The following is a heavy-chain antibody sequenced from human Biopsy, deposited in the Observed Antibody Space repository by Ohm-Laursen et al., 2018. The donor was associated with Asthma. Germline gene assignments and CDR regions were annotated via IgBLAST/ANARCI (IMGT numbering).Heavy chain of an antibody. J-gene: IGHJ6*02. CDR2: ISPVFGST. CDR1: GGTFGNYA. V-gene: IGHV1-69*06. Sequence: GSSVKVSCKASGGTFGNYAISWVRQAPGLGLEWMGGISPVFGSTNIAQKFQGRVTISADIFTKTAYLEVSSLRSDGTAVYYCASPSSSREILYYYYNMDIWGQGTTVIV. CDR3: ASPSSSREILYYYYNMDI. D-gene: IGHD6-13*01.